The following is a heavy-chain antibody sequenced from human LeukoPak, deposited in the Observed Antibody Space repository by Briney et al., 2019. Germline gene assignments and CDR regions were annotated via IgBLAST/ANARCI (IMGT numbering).Heavy chain of an antibody. CDR3: ARVYGDYGIPMDV. CDR2: IYYSGST. CDR1: GGSISSYY. V-gene: IGHV4-59*01. Sequence: SGPTLVKPSETLSLTCTVSGGSISSYYWSWNRQPPGKGLEWIGYIYYSGSTNYNPSLKSRVTISVDTSKNQFSLKLSSVTAADTAVYYCARVYGDYGIPMDVWGQGTTVTVSS. D-gene: IGHD4-17*01. J-gene: IGHJ6*02.